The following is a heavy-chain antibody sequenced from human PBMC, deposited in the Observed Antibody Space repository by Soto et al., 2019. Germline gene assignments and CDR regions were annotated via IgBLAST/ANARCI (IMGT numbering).Heavy chain of an antibody. CDR3: ARATYGPLRYYYYGMDV. CDR1: GYTFTSYA. V-gene: IGHV1-3*01. D-gene: IGHD4-17*01. J-gene: IGHJ6*02. Sequence: ASVKVSCKASGYTFTSYAMHWVRQAPGQRLEWMGWINAGNGNTKYSQKFQGRVTITRDTSASTAYMELSSLGSEDTAVYYCARATYGPLRYYYYGMDVWGQGTTVTVSS. CDR2: INAGNGNT.